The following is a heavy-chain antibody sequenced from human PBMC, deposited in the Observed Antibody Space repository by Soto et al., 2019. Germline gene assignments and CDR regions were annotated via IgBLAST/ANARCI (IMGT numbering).Heavy chain of an antibody. V-gene: IGHV4-4*02. CDR1: GGSISSSNW. CDR3: ARDFLYYYDSSGYHHQFDY. CDR2: IYHSGST. Sequence: SETLSLTCAVSGGSISSSNWWSWVRQPPGKGLEWIGEIYHSGSTNYNPSLKSRVTISVDKSKNQFSLKLSSVTAADTAVYYCARDFLYYYDSSGYHHQFDYWGQGTLVTVS. D-gene: IGHD3-22*01. J-gene: IGHJ4*02.